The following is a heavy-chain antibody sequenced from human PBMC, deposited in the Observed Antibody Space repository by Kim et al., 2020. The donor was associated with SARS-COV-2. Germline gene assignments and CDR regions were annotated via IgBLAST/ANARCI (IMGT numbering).Heavy chain of an antibody. J-gene: IGHJ4*02. Sequence: GNTSYVQKCQGRVTMTRDTSTSTVYMELSSLISDDTAVYYCARMGVEDYWGQGTLVIVSS. V-gene: IGHV1-46*01. D-gene: IGHD3-16*01. CDR2: GNT. CDR3: ARMGVEDY.